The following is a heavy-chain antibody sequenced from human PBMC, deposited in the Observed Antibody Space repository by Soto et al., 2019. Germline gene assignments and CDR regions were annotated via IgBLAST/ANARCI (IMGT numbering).Heavy chain of an antibody. CDR1: GGAISNDDYY. V-gene: IGHV4-30-4*01. Sequence: QVQLQESGPGLVKPSQTLSLTCSVSGGAISNDDYYWSWIRQTPGKGLEFLGYKSYSGSTNYNSALRSRITLSLDTARNHFSLEMRSATAADTAVYFCARGHCNGGACYDFWFDSWGQGTLVSVSS. J-gene: IGHJ5*01. D-gene: IGHD2-8*02. CDR2: KSYSGST. CDR3: ARGHCNGGACYDFWFDS.